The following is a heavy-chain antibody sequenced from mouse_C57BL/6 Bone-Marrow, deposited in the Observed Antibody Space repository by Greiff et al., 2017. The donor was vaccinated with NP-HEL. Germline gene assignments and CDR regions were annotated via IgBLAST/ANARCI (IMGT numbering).Heavy chain of an antibody. V-gene: IGHV1-52*01. J-gene: IGHJ2*01. D-gene: IGHD2-2*01. Sequence: QVQLQQPGAELVRPGSSVKLSCKASGYTFTSYWMHWVKQRPIQGLEWIGNIDPSDSETHYNQKFKDKATLTVDKSSSTAYMQLSSLTSEDSAVYYCAGGVTAYYFDYWGQGTTLTVSS. CDR1: GYTFTSYW. CDR2: IDPSDSET. CDR3: AGGVTAYYFDY.